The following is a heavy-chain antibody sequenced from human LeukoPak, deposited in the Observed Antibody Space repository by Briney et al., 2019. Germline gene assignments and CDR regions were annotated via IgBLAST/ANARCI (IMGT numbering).Heavy chain of an antibody. CDR3: ARLDAASGWYDAFDI. Sequence: PSETLSLTCTVSGGSINSFYWGWIRQPPGMGLEWVGYIYYSGSTNYNPSPSSRVTVSVDTSKKQFSLRLNSVTPADTAVYYCARLDAASGWYDAFDIWGRGTMVTVSS. CDR1: GGSINSFY. V-gene: IGHV4-59*01. CDR2: IYYSGST. D-gene: IGHD6-19*01. J-gene: IGHJ3*02.